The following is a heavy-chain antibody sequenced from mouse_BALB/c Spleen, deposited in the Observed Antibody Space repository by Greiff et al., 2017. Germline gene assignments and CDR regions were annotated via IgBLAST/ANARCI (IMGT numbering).Heavy chain of an antibody. D-gene: IGHD2-12*01. CDR1: GFNIKDTY. V-gene: IGHV14-3*02. Sequence: VQLKQSGAELVKPGASVKLSCTASGFNIKDTYMHWVKQRPEQGLEWIGRIDPANGNTKYDPKFQGKATITADTSSNTAYLQLSSLTSVDTAVYYCANTNYAMDYWGQGTSVTVSS. CDR2: IDPANGNT. J-gene: IGHJ4*01. CDR3: ANTNYAMDY.